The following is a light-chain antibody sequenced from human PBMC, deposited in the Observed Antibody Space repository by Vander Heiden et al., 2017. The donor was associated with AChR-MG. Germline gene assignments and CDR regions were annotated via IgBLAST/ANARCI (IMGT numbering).Light chain of an antibody. CDR2: EAS. Sequence: EIEMTQSPATLSVSPGERATLSCRASQSVSNYLAWYQKKPGQAPRLLIYEASTRAIGIPTRFSGSGSGTEFTLTISSLQSEDLAVYYCQQYYNWPPLTFGQGTKLDIK. V-gene: IGKV3-15*01. CDR1: QSVSNY. J-gene: IGKJ2*01. CDR3: QQYYNWPPLT.